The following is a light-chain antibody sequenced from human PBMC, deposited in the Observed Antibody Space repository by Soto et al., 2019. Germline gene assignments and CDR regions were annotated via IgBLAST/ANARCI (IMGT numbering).Light chain of an antibody. CDR3: SSYTSSSTNVV. V-gene: IGLV2-14*01. J-gene: IGLJ2*01. CDR1: SSDVGGYNY. Sequence: QSVLTQPASVSGSPGQSITISCTGTSSDVGGYNYVSWYQQHPGKAPKLMIYEVSNRPSGVSNRFSGSKSGNTASLTISGLQAEDEADYYCSSYTSSSTNVVFGGGTNSPS. CDR2: EVS.